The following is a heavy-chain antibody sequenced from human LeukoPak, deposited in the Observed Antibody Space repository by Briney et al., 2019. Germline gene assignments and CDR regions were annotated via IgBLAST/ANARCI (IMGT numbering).Heavy chain of an antibody. CDR2: FDPEDGET. D-gene: IGHD3-22*01. Sequence: GASVKVSCKVSGYTLTELSMHWVRQAPGKGLEWMGGFDPEDGETIYAQKFQGRVTMTEDTSTDTAYMELSSLRSEDTAVYYCATGYYYCDSSGFLPDNGYWGQGTLVTVSS. CDR1: GYTLTELS. J-gene: IGHJ4*02. CDR3: ATGYYYCDSSGFLPDNGY. V-gene: IGHV1-24*01.